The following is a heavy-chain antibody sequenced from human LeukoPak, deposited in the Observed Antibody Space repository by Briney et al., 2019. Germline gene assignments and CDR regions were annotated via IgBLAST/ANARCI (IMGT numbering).Heavy chain of an antibody. CDR3: ARGIWSDHLVAYFLDS. J-gene: IGHJ4*02. Sequence: SETLSLTCAVYGGSFSGYYWSWIRQPPGKGLEWIGEINHSGSTNYNPSLKSRVTISVDTSKNQFSLKLSSVTAADTAVYYCARGIWSDHLVAYFLDSWGQGTLVTVSS. CDR1: GGSFSGYY. D-gene: IGHD5-12*01. V-gene: IGHV4-34*01. CDR2: INHSGST.